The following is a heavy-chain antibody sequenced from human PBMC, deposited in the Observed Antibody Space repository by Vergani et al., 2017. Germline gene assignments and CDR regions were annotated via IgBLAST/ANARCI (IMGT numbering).Heavy chain of an antibody. D-gene: IGHD3-22*01. V-gene: IGHV1-18*04. J-gene: IGHJ4*02. CDR3: ARDHYYYDSSGYPTHLDY. Sequence: QVQLVQSGAEVKKPGASVKVSCKASGYTFTSDDINWVRQATGQGLEWMGWISAYNGNTNYAQKLQGRVTMTTDTSTSTAYMELRSLRSDDTAVYYCARDHYYYDSSGYPTHLDYWGQGTLVTVSS. CDR1: GYTFTSDD. CDR2: ISAYNGNT.